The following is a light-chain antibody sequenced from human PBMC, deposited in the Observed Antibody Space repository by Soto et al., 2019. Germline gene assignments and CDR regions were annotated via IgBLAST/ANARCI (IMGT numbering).Light chain of an antibody. CDR3: QQRSNWQVT. CDR1: QSLTSSS. Sequence: EIVLTQSPGTLSLSPGERATPSCRASQSLTSSSLAWYQQKPGQPPRLLIYDASNRATGIPARFSGSGSGTDFTLTISSLEPEDFAVYYCQQRSNWQVTFGQGTRLGI. V-gene: IGKV3-11*01. CDR2: DAS. J-gene: IGKJ5*01.